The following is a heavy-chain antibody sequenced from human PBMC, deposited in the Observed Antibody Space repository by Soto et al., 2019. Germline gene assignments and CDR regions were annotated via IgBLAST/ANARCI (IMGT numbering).Heavy chain of an antibody. Sequence: SESQSLTCTVSGSSMRIGDYHWTWIRMWPGKDLVGIGVISKSAPAKYNPSLCARVSISVDTSRNQFSLKPNFVSAAATAVYDCVRALGSRFMEWPRFVPWGQGKLVNVSS. CDR2: ISKSAPA. D-gene: IGHD3-3*01. CDR3: VRALGSRFMEWPRFVP. V-gene: IGHV4-30-4*01. J-gene: IGHJ5*02. CDR1: GSSMRIGDYH.